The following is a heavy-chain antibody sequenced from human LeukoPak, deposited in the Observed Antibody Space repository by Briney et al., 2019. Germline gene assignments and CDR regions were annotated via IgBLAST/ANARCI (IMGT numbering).Heavy chain of an antibody. CDR2: IFYSGST. CDR3: ARFYYDFWSGYSYFDY. V-gene: IGHV4-39*07. J-gene: IGHJ4*02. CDR1: GGSISTSNYY. Sequence: SETLSLTCTVSGGSISTSNYYWGWIRQPPGKGLEWIGNIFYSGSTYYNPSLKSRVTISVDTSKNQFSLKLSSVTAADTAVYYCARFYYDFWSGYSYFDYWGQGTLVTVSS. D-gene: IGHD3-3*01.